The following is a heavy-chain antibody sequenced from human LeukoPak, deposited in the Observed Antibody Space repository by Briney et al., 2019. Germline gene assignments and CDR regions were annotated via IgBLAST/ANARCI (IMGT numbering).Heavy chain of an antibody. Sequence: GRSLRLSCAASGFTFSSYAMHWVRQAPGKGLEWVAVISYEGSNKYNADSVKGRFTISRDNSKNTLYLQMNSLRAEDTAVYYCARDTGREDYFDYWGQGTLVTVSS. CDR2: ISYEGSNK. CDR3: ARDTGREDYFDY. CDR1: GFTFSSYA. J-gene: IGHJ4*02. D-gene: IGHD1-14*01. V-gene: IGHV3-30-3*01.